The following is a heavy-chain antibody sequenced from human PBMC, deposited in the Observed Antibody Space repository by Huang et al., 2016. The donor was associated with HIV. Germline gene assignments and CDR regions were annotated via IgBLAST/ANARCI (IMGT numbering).Heavy chain of an antibody. V-gene: IGHV3-30*04. CDR1: GFTFSSYA. Sequence: QVQLVQSGGGVVHPGRSLRLSCAGSGFTFSSYAMHWVRQAPGKGLEWLALILTDGSKTYSADSVKGRFTISRDNGENTLYLEMDSLRAEDTAVYYCARESRDWYCLSPTCPIEFWGRGSLVTVSS. D-gene: IGHD2-2*01. CDR2: ILTDGSKT. CDR3: ARESRDWYCLSPTCPIEF. J-gene: IGHJ1*01.